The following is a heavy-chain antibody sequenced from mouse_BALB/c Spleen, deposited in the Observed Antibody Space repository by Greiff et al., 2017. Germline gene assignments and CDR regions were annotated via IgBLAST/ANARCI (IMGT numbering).Heavy chain of an antibody. CDR1: GFTFSSYA. J-gene: IGHJ1*01. D-gene: IGHD4-1*01. Sequence: VQLKESGGGLVKPGGSLKLSCAASGFTFSSYAMSWVRQSPEKRLEWVAEISSGGSYTYYPDTVTGRFTISRDNAKNTLYLEMSSLRSEDTAMYYCARKGKLGDWYFDVWGAGTTVTVSS. CDR2: ISSGGSYT. CDR3: ARKGKLGDWYFDV. V-gene: IGHV5-9-4*01.